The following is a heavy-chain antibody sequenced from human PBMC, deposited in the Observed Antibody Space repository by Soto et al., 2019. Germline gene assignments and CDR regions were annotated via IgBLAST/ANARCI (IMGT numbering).Heavy chain of an antibody. CDR3: ASGIVGAYPGITTYYYYGMQF. CDR1: CVSISSYY. CDR2: IYYSGST. J-gene: IGHJ6*01. V-gene: IGHV4-59*01. D-gene: IGHD1-26*01. Sequence: SETLSLTCTVSCVSISSYYCSWILQPPGKGLEWIGYIYYSGSTNYNPSLKSRVTISVDTSKNQFSLKLSSVTAADTAVYYCASGIVGAYPGITTYYYYGMQFWGQGTTV.